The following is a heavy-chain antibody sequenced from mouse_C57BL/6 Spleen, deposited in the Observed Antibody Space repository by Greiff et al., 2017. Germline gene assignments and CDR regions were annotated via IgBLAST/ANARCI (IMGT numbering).Heavy chain of an antibody. J-gene: IGHJ3*01. V-gene: IGHV1-15*01. CDR3: TRGWCGAWFAY. CDR2: IDPETGGT. CDR1: GYTFTDYE. Sequence: QVQLQQSGAELVRPGASVTLSCKASGYTFTDYEMHWVKQTPVHGLEWIGAIDPETGGTAYNQKFKGKAILTADKSSSTAYMELRSLTSEDSAVYYCTRGWCGAWFAYWGQGTLVTVSA. D-gene: IGHD1-1*02.